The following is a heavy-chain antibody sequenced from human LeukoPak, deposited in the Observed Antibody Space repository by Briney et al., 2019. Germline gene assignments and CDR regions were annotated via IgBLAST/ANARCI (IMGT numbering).Heavy chain of an antibody. V-gene: IGHV1-69*13. D-gene: IGHD5-18*01. J-gene: IGHJ4*02. CDR1: GGTFSSYA. Sequence: ASVKVSCKASGGTFSSYAISWVRQAPGQGLEWMGGIIPIFGTANYAQKFQGRVTITADESTSTAYMELSSLRSEDTAVYYCAKDWGYSYGSRGYYFDYWGQGTLVTVSS. CDR3: AKDWGYSYGSRGYYFDY. CDR2: IIPIFGTA.